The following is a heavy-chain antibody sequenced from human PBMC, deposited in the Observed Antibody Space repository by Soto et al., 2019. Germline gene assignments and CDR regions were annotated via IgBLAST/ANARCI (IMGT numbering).Heavy chain of an antibody. CDR3: ARSYPNHYGDYNWFDP. J-gene: IGHJ5*02. V-gene: IGHV1-69*13. Sequence: ASVKVSCKASGGTFSSYAISWVRQAPGQGLEWMGGIIPIFGTANYAQKFQGRVTITADESTSTAYMELSSLRSEDTAVYYCARSYPNHYGDYNWFDPWGQGTLVTVSS. CDR2: IIPIFGTA. CDR1: GGTFSSYA. D-gene: IGHD4-17*01.